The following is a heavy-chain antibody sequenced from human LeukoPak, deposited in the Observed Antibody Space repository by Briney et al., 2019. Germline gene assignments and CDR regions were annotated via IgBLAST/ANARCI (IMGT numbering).Heavy chain of an antibody. J-gene: IGHJ6*02. CDR2: ISYDGSNE. CDR1: GFTFSSYA. CDR3: ARVRAGYCTSTSCYTGMDV. V-gene: IGHV3-30*04. D-gene: IGHD2-2*01. Sequence: GGSLRLSCAASGFTFSSYAMHWVRQAPGKGLEWVALISYDGSNEYYADSVRGRITISRDNSKFTLYMQMNSLRAEDTAVYYCARVRAGYCTSTSCYTGMDVWGQGTTVTVSS.